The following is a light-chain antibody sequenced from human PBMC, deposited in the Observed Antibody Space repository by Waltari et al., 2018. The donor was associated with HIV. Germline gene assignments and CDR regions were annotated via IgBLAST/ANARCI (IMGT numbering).Light chain of an antibody. V-gene: IGLV6-57*01. CDR3: QSYDANYRGI. J-gene: IGLJ2*01. CDR1: RRSIARNH. Sequence: MLTQPHSVSESLGKTVTISCTRRRRSIARNHVQWYQQRPGSSPITIIYEDKQRPSGVPDRFSGSIDSSSNSASLTISGLKTEDEADYYCQSYDANYRGIFGGGTKLTVL. CDR2: EDK.